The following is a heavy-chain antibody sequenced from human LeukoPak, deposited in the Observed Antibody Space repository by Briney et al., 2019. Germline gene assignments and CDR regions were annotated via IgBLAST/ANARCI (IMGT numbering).Heavy chain of an antibody. Sequence: SVKVSCKASGGTFSSYAISWVRQAPGQGLEWMGGIIPILGIANYAQKFQGRVTITADKSTSTAYMELSSLRSEDTAVYYCASPQVNWQDDAFDIWGQGTMVTVSS. CDR2: IIPILGIA. J-gene: IGHJ3*02. CDR1: GGTFSSYA. V-gene: IGHV1-69*10. CDR3: ASPQVNWQDDAFDI. D-gene: IGHD1-20*01.